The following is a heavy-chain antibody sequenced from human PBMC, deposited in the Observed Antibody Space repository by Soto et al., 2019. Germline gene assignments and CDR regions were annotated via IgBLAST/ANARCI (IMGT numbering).Heavy chain of an antibody. Sequence: RGGSLRLSCAASGFTFSSYGMHWVRQAPGKGLEWVAVIWYDGSNKYYADSVKGRFTISRDNSKNTLYLQMNSLRAEDTAVYYCARDRSRPDYDIFSGYCPQYYYCYGMDVWDKGTTVTVSS. CDR3: ARDRSRPDYDIFSGYCPQYYYCYGMDV. CDR1: GFTFSSYG. V-gene: IGHV3-33*01. J-gene: IGHJ6*04. CDR2: IWYDGSNK. D-gene: IGHD3-9*01.